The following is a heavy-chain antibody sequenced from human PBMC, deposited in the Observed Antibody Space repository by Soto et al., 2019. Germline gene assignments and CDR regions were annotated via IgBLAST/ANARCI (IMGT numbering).Heavy chain of an antibody. CDR1: GFTFSNYH. CDR2: INPSSTHI. Sequence: EVQVVECGGSLVVPGGSLSLSYVASGFTFSNYHMSWVGQAPGNRMEWVSSINPSSTHIYYADSVRGRSAISRDHSKKSLYLQMNCLRTEDAAVYYCARGYCGGGGCYLRRDAFDVWRQGTLVTVSS. D-gene: IGHD2-15*01. J-gene: IGHJ3*01. V-gene: IGHV3-21*01. CDR3: ARGYCGGGGCYLRRDAFDV.